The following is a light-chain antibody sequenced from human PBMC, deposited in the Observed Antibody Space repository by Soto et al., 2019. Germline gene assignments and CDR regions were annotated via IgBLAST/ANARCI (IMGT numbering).Light chain of an antibody. CDR2: SAS. CDR3: QLSYISWT. J-gene: IGKJ1*01. V-gene: IGKV1-39*01. CDR1: QTIGTF. Sequence: DIQMTQSPSSLSASVGDRVTITCRASQTIGTFLNWYQQKPGKAPNLLISSASTLQSGVPSRFIGSGSGTDFALTIGSLQSEDLATYYCQLSYISWTFGQGTKVDIK.